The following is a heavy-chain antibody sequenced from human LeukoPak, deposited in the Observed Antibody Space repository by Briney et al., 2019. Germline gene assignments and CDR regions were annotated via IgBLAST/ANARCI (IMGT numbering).Heavy chain of an antibody. J-gene: IGHJ6*02. CDR1: GYSFTSYW. D-gene: IGHD3-22*01. V-gene: IGHV5-51*01. CDR2: IYPGDSDT. Sequence: GESLKISCKGSGYSFTSYWIGWVRQMPGKGLEWMGIIYPGDSDTRYSPSFQGQVTISADKSISTAYLQWSSLKASDTAMYYCAREPYYYDSSGYYGSYGMDVWGQGTTVTVSS. CDR3: AREPYYYDSSGYYGSYGMDV.